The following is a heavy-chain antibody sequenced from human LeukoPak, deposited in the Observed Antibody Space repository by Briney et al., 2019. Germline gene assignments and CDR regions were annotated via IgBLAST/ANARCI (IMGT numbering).Heavy chain of an antibody. Sequence: PSGTLSLTCAVSGGSISSSDWWSWVRQPPGKGLEWIGEISHSGSTNYNPSLKSRVTISVDTSKNQFSLKLTSVTAADTAVYYCARSAAWTLDIWGQGTMVTVSS. J-gene: IGHJ3*02. CDR1: GGSISSSDW. CDR3: ARSAAWTLDI. D-gene: IGHD3/OR15-3a*01. CDR2: ISHSGST. V-gene: IGHV4-4*02.